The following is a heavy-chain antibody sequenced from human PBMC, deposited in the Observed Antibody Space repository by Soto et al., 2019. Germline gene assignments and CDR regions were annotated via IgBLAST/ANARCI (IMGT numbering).Heavy chain of an antibody. CDR1: GFTFSSYA. Sequence: VQLLESGGGLVQPGGSLRLSCAASGFTFSSYAMSWVRQAPGKGLEWVAVISYDGSTKYYADSVKGRFTCSRDNSKNTLYLQMNSLRAEDTAVYFCARDHPYSSTWKGDHYYGMDVWGQGTTVTVSS. CDR3: ARDHPYSSTWKGDHYYGMDV. J-gene: IGHJ6*02. V-gene: IGHV3-30-3*01. CDR2: ISYDGSTK. D-gene: IGHD6-13*01.